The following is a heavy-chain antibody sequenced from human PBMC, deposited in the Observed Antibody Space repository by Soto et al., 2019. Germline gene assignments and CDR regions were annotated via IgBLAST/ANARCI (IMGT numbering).Heavy chain of an antibody. Sequence: SGPTLVNPTEPLTLTCTVSGFSLSNARMGVSWIRQPPGKALEWLAHIFSNDEKSYSTSLKSRLTISKDTSKSQVVLTMTNMDPVDTATYYCASPSPARRGPDAFDIWGQGTMVTVSS. D-gene: IGHD6-6*01. CDR1: GFSLSNARMG. V-gene: IGHV2-26*01. CDR2: IFSNDEK. CDR3: ASPSPARRGPDAFDI. J-gene: IGHJ3*02.